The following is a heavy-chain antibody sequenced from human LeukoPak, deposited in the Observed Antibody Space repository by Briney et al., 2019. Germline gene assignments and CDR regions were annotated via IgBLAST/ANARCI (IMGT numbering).Heavy chain of an antibody. CDR2: IWYDGSNK. J-gene: IGHJ4*02. Sequence: GGSLRLSCAASGFTFSSYGMHWVRQALGKGLEWVALIWYDGSNKNYADSVKGRLTISRDNSKNTLYLQMNSLRAEDTAVYYCAREGPRGNSQFDYWGQGTLVTVSS. V-gene: IGHV3-33*01. CDR1: GFTFSSYG. D-gene: IGHD2/OR15-2a*01. CDR3: AREGPRGNSQFDY.